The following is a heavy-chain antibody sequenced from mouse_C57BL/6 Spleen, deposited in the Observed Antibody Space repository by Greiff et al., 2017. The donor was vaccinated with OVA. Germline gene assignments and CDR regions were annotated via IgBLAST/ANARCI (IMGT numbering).Heavy chain of an antibody. J-gene: IGHJ4*01. CDR2: INPNNGGT. CDR1: GYTFTDYY. D-gene: IGHD1-1*01. Sequence: EVQLQQSGPELVKPGASVKISCKASGYTFTDYYMNWVKQSHGKSLEWIGDINPNNGGTSYDQKFKGKATLTVDTSSSTAYMELRSLTSEDSAVYYGARAEYYGGSYVGNAKEYWGQGTTVTVSS. CDR3: ARAEYYGGSYVGNAKEY. V-gene: IGHV1-26*01.